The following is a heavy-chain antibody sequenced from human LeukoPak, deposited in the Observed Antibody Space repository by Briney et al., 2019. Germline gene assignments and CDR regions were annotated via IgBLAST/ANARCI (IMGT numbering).Heavy chain of an antibody. CDR2: INHSGST. J-gene: IGHJ5*02. Sequence: SETLSLTCAVYGGSFSGYYWSWIRQPPGKGLEWIGEINHSGSTNYNPSLKSRVTISVDTSKNQFSLKLSSVTAADTAVYYCARGVAVVVVPAVIDPPRNWFDPWGQGTLVTVSS. V-gene: IGHV4-34*01. CDR1: GGSFSGYY. CDR3: ARGVAVVVVPAVIDPPRNWFDP. D-gene: IGHD2-2*01.